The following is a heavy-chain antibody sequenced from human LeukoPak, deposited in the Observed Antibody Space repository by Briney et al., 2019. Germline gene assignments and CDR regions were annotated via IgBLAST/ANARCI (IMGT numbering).Heavy chain of an antibody. D-gene: IGHD2-15*01. J-gene: IGHJ3*01. CDR1: GFTFSTFA. CDR2: IGGSGSDT. CDR3: AKDLGYCSGGTCYPGHDGFHA. V-gene: IGHV3-23*01. Sequence: GGSLRLSCAASGFTFSTFAMNWVRQAPGKGLEWVSTIGGSGSDTYYADSVKGRFTISRDNSKNTLSLQMNSLRADDTAVYYCAKDLGYCSGGTCYPGHDGFHAWGQGAMVTVSS.